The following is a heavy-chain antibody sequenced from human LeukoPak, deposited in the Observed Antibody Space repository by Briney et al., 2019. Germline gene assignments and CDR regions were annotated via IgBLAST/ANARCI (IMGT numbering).Heavy chain of an antibody. D-gene: IGHD6-19*01. Sequence: ASVKVSCKASGYTFTGYYIHWVRQAPGQGLEWMGWISADNGNTNYAQKLQGRVTMTTDTSTSTAYMELRSLRSDDTAVYYCARDCEYSSGCHDGMDVWGQGTPVTVSS. V-gene: IGHV1-18*01. CDR2: ISADNGNT. CDR3: ARDCEYSSGCHDGMDV. CDR1: GYTFTGYY. J-gene: IGHJ6*02.